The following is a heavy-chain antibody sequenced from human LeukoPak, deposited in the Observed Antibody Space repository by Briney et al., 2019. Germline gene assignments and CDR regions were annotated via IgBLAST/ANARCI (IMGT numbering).Heavy chain of an antibody. D-gene: IGHD5-24*01. CDR3: AREDGDAFDI. Sequence: GGSLRLSCAASGLTFSSYEMDWVRRAPGKGLEWVSYIGSSGGSRYYADSVKGRFTSSRDNAKNSLYLQMNSLRVEDTAVYYCAREDGDAFDIWGQGTMVSVSS. CDR1: GLTFSSYE. V-gene: IGHV3-48*03. J-gene: IGHJ3*02. CDR2: IGSSGGSR.